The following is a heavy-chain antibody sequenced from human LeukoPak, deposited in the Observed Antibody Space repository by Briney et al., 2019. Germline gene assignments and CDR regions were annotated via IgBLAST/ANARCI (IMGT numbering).Heavy chain of an antibody. Sequence: PGGSLRLSCAASGFTFSSYWMSWVRQAPGKGLEGVANIKQDGSEKYYVDSVKGRFTISRDNAKNSLYLQMNSLRAEDTAVYYCARSSSVSGSYRADYWGQGTLVTVSS. CDR2: IKQDGSEK. D-gene: IGHD3-16*02. CDR3: ARSSSVSGSYRADY. J-gene: IGHJ4*02. V-gene: IGHV3-7*04. CDR1: GFTFSSYW.